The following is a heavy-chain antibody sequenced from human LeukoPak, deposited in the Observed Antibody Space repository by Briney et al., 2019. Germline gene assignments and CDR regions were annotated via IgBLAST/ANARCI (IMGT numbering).Heavy chain of an antibody. V-gene: IGHV1-46*01. CDR2: INPSGGST. CDR3: ARDHLAAAGVDY. J-gene: IGHJ4*02. Sequence: ASVKVSCKASGYTFTSYYMHWVRQAPGQGLEWMGIINPSGGSTSYAQKFQGRVTMTRDTSTCTVYMELSSLRSEDTAVYYCARDHLAAAGVDYWGQGTLVTVSS. CDR1: GYTFTSYY. D-gene: IGHD6-13*01.